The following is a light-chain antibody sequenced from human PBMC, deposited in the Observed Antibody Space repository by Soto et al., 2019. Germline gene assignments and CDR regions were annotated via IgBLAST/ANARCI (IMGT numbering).Light chain of an antibody. CDR3: CSYAGSHSV. CDR1: SSDVGGYDY. CDR2: DVS. Sequence: QSALTQPRSVSGSPGQSVAISCTGTSSDVGGYDYVSWFQQHPGKAPKLMIYDVSKRPSGVPDRFSGSKSGNTASLTISGLQAEDEGEYYCCSYAGSHSVFGAWTKLTVL. V-gene: IGLV2-11*01. J-gene: IGLJ2*01.